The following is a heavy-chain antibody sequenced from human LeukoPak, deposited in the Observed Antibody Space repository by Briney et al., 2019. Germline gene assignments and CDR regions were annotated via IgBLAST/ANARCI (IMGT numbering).Heavy chain of an antibody. CDR2: LSPSIGST. D-gene: IGHD3-10*01. CDR3: ARVAGAIYGSGGLDH. J-gene: IGHJ4*02. V-gene: IGHV1-46*01. CDR1: GYTFTNYY. Sequence: GASVKISCKASGYTFTNYYMHWVRQAPGQGLEWMGVLSPSIGSTSYAQRFQGRVTMTRDTSSSTVYMELSSLRSEDTAVYFCARVAGAIYGSGGLDHWGQGTLVTVSS.